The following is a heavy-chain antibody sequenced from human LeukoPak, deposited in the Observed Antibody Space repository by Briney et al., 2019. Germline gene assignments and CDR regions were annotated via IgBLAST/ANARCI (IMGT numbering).Heavy chain of an antibody. CDR2: IYKGGSI. V-gene: IGHV3-53*01. D-gene: IGHD1-14*01. Sequence: PGGSLRLSCAASGLTVNSNYMNWVRQAPGKGLEWVSVIYKGGSIYYADSVKGRFTISRDNSKNTLYLQMNSLRAEDTAVYYCASRGPAYYFDYWGQGTLVTVSS. CDR1: GLTVNSNY. J-gene: IGHJ4*02. CDR3: ASRGPAYYFDY.